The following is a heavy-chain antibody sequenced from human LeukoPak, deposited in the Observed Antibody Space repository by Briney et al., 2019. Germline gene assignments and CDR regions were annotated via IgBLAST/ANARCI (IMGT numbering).Heavy chain of an antibody. V-gene: IGHV1-69*04. J-gene: IGHJ3*02. D-gene: IGHD1-14*01. CDR3: ARDLPSPGEPDAFDI. CDR1: GGTFSSYA. Sequence: SVKVSCKASGGTFSSYAISWVRQAPGQGLEWMGRIIPILGIANYAQKFQGRVTITADKSTSTAYMELSSLRSEDTAVYYCARDLPSPGEPDAFDIWGQGTMVTVSS. CDR2: IIPILGIA.